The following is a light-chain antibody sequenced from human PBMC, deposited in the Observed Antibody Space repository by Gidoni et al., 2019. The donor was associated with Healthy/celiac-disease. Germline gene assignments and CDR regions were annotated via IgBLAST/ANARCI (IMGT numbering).Light chain of an antibody. CDR2: GKN. CDR3: NSRDSSGNHLV. CDR1: SLRSYY. Sequence: SSALTQDPAVSVALGQTARITCQGDSLRSYYASWYQQKPGQAPVLVIYGKNNRPSGIPDRFSGSSSGNTASLTITGAQPEDEADYYCNSRDSSGNHLVFGGGTKLTVL. V-gene: IGLV3-19*01. J-gene: IGLJ3*02.